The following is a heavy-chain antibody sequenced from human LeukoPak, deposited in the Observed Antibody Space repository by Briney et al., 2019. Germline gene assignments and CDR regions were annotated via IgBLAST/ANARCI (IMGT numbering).Heavy chain of an antibody. CDR2: IYYSGST. V-gene: IGHV4-59*01. Sequence: KTSETLSLTCAVSGVSISSYDWSWIRQSPGKGLEWIGFIYYSGSTNDNPSLRSQVTISVGPSKIQFSLKLSSLTAADTAVYDCARVGNPDEWIQLWWGAFVSCRQGTMVTVSS. J-gene: IGHJ3*02. D-gene: IGHD5-18*01. CDR3: ARVGNPDEWIQLWWGAFVS. CDR1: GVSISSYD.